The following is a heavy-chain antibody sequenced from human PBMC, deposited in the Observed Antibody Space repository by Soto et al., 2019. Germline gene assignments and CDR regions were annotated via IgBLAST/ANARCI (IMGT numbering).Heavy chain of an antibody. CDR1: GFTFSSYG. CDR3: ARESNSYYGMDV. J-gene: IGHJ6*02. Sequence: LRLSCAASGFTFSSYGMHWVRQAPGKGLEWVAVIWYDGSNKYYADSVKGRFTISRDNSKNTLYLQMNSLRAEDTAVYYCARESNSYYGMDVWGQGTTVTVSS. V-gene: IGHV3-33*01. CDR2: IWYDGSNK.